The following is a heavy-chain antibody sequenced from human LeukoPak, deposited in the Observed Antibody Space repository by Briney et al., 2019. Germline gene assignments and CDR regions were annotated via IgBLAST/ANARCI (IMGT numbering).Heavy chain of an antibody. D-gene: IGHD3-10*01. CDR3: ARLYGSGSYLFS. V-gene: IGHV4-59*08. J-gene: IGHJ5*02. CDR1: GGSISSYY. Sequence: SETLSLTCTVSGGSISSYYWSWIRQPPGKGLEWIGYIYYSGSTNYNPSLKSRVTISVDTSKNQFSLKLSSVTAADTAVYYCARLYGSGSYLFSWGQGTLVTVSS. CDR2: IYYSGST.